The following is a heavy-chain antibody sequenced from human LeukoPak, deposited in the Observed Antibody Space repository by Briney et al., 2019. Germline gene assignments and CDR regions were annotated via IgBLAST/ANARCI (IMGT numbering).Heavy chain of an antibody. CDR2: ISGSGGST. J-gene: IGHJ4*02. CDR3: AKGSCSSTSCLFDY. CDR1: GFTFSSYA. Sequence: GGSLRLSCAASGFTFSSYAMSWVRQAPGKGLEWVSAISGSGGSTNYADSVKGRFTISRDNSKNTLYLQMNSLRAEDTAVYYCAKGSCSSTSCLFDYWGQGTLVTVSS. D-gene: IGHD2-2*01. V-gene: IGHV3-23*01.